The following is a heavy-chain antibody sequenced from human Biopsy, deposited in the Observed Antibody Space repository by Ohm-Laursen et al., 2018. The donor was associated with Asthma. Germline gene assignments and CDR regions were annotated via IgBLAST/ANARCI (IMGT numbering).Heavy chain of an antibody. Sequence: SLRLSCTASGFTFSRFGMHWVRQAPGKGLEWVALISSDVREWYADSVKGRFTISRDNSKNTLDLQMNSLRGDDTAVYYCVRWRSGYPDHYSDFWGLGTLVTVSS. CDR2: ISSDVRE. V-gene: IGHV3-30*03. CDR3: VRWRSGYPDHYSDF. CDR1: GFTFSRFG. J-gene: IGHJ4*02. D-gene: IGHD2-21*01.